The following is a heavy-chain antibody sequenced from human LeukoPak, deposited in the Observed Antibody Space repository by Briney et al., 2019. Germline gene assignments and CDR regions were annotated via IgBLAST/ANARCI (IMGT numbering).Heavy chain of an antibody. CDR2: IYYSGST. V-gene: IGHV4-31*03. J-gene: IGHJ3*02. Sequence: PSETLSLTCTVSGGSISSGGYYWSWIRQHPGKGLEWIGYIYYSGSTYYNPSLKSRVTISVDTSKNQFSLKLSSVTAADTAVYYCARSTMVRGVLGAPEDAFDIWGQGTMVTVSS. D-gene: IGHD3-10*01. CDR1: GGSISSGGYY. CDR3: ARSTMVRGVLGAPEDAFDI.